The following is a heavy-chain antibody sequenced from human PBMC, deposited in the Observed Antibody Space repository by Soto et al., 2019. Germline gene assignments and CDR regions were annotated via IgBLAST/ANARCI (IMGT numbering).Heavy chain of an antibody. CDR2: MSYHGINE. J-gene: IGHJ4*02. D-gene: IGHD3-10*01. Sequence: PGGSLRLSCAASGFTFRDYGMHWACQAPVKGLEWVAYMSYHGINEDYADSVKGRFTISRDNSQNTLYLQMNSLRPEDTAVYYCTKKAVGAVAPTDSWGQGTLVTVSS. CDR3: TKKAVGAVAPTDS. V-gene: IGHV3-30*18. CDR1: GFTFRDYG.